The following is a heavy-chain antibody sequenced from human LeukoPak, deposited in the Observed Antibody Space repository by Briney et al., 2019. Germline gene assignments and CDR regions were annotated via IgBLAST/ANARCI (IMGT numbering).Heavy chain of an antibody. D-gene: IGHD1-7*01. CDR1: GYSFTSYW. J-gene: IGHJ5*02. V-gene: IGHV5-51*01. Sequence: GESLKISCKGSGYSFTSYWIAWVRQMPGKGLEWMGFIYPSDSDTRYSPSFQGQVTISVDRSISAAYLQWSSLKASDTAMYYCARSYNWNYRRFDPWGQGTLVTVSS. CDR2: IYPSDSDT. CDR3: ARSYNWNYRRFDP.